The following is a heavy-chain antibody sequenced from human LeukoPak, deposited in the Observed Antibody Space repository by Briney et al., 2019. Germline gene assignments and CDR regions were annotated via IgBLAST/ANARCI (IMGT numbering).Heavy chain of an antibody. CDR2: IKQDGSEK. CDR1: GLTFSSYW. D-gene: IGHD3-22*01. V-gene: IGHV3-7*01. CDR3: ARDGGEYYYDNSDYWGNFDY. J-gene: IGHJ4*02. Sequence: GGTLRLSCAASGLTFSSYWMSWAHQAPGQGLEWVANIKQDGSEKYYVDSLKGRFTISRDNAKNSLFLQMNSLRAEDTAVYYCARDGGEYYYDNSDYWGNFDYWGQGTLVTVSS.